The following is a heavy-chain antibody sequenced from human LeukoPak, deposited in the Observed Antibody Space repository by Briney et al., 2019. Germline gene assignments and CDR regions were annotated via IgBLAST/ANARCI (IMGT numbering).Heavy chain of an antibody. CDR3: ARDHDTVAGTNNWFDP. Sequence: SQTLSLTCAISGDSVSSNSAAWNWIRQSPSRGLEWLGRTYYRSKWYNDYAVSVKSRITINPDTSKNQFSLQLNSVTPEDTAVYYCARDHDTVAGTNNWFDPWGQGTLVTVSS. J-gene: IGHJ5*02. V-gene: IGHV6-1*01. CDR2: TYYRSKWYN. CDR1: GDSVSSNSAA. D-gene: IGHD6-19*01.